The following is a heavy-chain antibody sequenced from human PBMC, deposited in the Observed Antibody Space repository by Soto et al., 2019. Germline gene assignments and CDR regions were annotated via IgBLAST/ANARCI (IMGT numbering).Heavy chain of an antibody. J-gene: IGHJ6*02. CDR3: ARGSHSTSTMVRGATITYYYGMDV. D-gene: IGHD3-10*01. Sequence: ASETLSLTCAVYGGSFSGYYWSWIRQPPGKGLGWIGEINHSGSTNYNPSLKSRVTISVDTSKNQFSLKLSSVTAADTAVYYCARGSHSTSTMVRGATITYYYGMDVWGQGTTVTVSS. CDR2: INHSGST. V-gene: IGHV4-34*01. CDR1: GGSFSGYY.